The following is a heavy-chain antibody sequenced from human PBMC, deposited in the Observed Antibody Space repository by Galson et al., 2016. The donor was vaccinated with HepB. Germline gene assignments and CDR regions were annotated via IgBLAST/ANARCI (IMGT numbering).Heavy chain of an antibody. CDR3: AKGNIVQVPAAPYA. CDR2: ISGSGDTT. V-gene: IGHV3-23*01. J-gene: IGHJ5*02. Sequence: SLRLSCAASGFTFSNYAMSWVRQAPGKGLEWVSSISGSGDTTYDADAVRGRFTISRDNSRNTLSLQMDSQRAEDSAIYYCAKGNIVQVPAAPYAWGQGALVTVSS. CDR1: GFTFSNYA. D-gene: IGHD2-2*01.